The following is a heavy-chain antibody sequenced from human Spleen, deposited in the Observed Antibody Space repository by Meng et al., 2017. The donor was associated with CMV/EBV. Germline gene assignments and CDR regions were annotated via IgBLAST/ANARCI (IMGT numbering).Heavy chain of an antibody. J-gene: IGHJ3*02. CDR2: ISNNGRT. CDR3: ARTKYYDFWSGYYPLLDAFDI. CDR1: GGSISGHY. V-gene: IGHV4-59*11. D-gene: IGHD3-3*01. Sequence: GSLRLSCSVSGGSISGHYWTWIRQSPGKGLEWIGYISNNGRTNYNPSLKSRVTISVDTSKNHFSLKLTSVTAADTAVYYCARTKYYDFWSGYYPLLDAFDIWGQGTKVTVSS.